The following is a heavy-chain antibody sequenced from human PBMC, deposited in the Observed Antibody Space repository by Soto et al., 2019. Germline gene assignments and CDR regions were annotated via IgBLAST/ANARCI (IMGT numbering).Heavy chain of an antibody. V-gene: IGHV4-30-4*08. J-gene: IGHJ4*02. CDR2: IQYSGNT. CDR3: LRDGNQTLPAGQIMAAARFDL. D-gene: IGHD6-25*01. CDR1: DDSIRSSYYY. Sequence: PSETLSLSCTGSDDSIRSSYYYWSWIRQAPGQGLEWIGYIQYSGNTYYNPSLNNRVVISLDTSKKQCSLSLTSVTAADTAVYYCLRDGNQTLPAGQIMAAARFDLGGQEALVTVPS.